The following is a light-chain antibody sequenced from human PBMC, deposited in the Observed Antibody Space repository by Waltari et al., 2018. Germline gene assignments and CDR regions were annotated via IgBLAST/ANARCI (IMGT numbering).Light chain of an antibody. V-gene: IGLV4-69*01. J-gene: IGLJ3*02. CDR3: QTGGHGTWV. CDR2: VTSYGSH. Sequence: QLVVTQSPSASAPLGASVKLTCTLSSGHSSNIVAWLQQRPEKGPRYLMKVTSYGSHLKGGEIPDRFSGSSSGAERYLTISSLQSDDEADYYCQTGGHGTWVFGGGTTLTVL. CDR1: SGHSSNI.